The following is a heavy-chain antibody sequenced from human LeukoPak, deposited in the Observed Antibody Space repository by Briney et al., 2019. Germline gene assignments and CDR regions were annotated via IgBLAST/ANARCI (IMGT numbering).Heavy chain of an antibody. CDR1: GFTFTDYS. CDR3: ARGRNRITMIVVVPWYYYYYMDV. V-gene: IGHV3-21*01. J-gene: IGHJ6*03. Sequence: GGSLRLSCAAAGFTFTDYSMNWVRQAPGKGLEWVSTISSDSGHIYYADSVKGRFTISRDNAENSLYLQMNSLRAEDTAVYYCARGRNRITMIVVVPWYYYYYMDVWGKGTTVTVSS. CDR2: ISSDSGHI. D-gene: IGHD3-22*01.